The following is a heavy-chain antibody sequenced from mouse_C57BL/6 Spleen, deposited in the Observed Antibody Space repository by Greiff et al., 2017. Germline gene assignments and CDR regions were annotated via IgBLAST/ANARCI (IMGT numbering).Heavy chain of an antibody. CDR3: TRSYYSNPWFAY. CDR2: IYPDTGGT. D-gene: IGHD2-5*01. CDR1: GYTFTDYE. J-gene: IGHJ3*01. Sequence: VQLQQSGAELVRPGASVTLSCKASGYTFTDYEMHWVKQTPVHGLEWLGAIYPDTGGTAYTQKFKGKAILTADKASSTAYMELRSLTSEDSAVYYCTRSYYSNPWFAYWGQGTLVTVAA. V-gene: IGHV1-15*01.